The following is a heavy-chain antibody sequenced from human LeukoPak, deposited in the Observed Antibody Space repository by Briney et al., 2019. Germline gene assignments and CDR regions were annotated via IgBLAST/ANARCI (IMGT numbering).Heavy chain of an antibody. J-gene: IGHJ4*02. V-gene: IGHV4-59*08. Sequence: SETLSLTCTVSGGSISSYYWSWIRQPPGKGLEWIGYIYYSGSTNYNPSLKSRVTISVDTSKNQFSLKLSSVTAADTAVYYCARLTRITMVRGVPLYYFDYWGQGTLVTVSS. CDR3: ARLTRITMVRGVPLYYFDY. CDR2: IYYSGST. CDR1: GGSISSYY. D-gene: IGHD3-10*01.